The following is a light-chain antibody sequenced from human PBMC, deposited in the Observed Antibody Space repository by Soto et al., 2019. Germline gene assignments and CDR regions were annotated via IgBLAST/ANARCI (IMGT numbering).Light chain of an antibody. CDR1: HDISNY. CDR2: GAS. CDR3: QYCDYLPL. J-gene: IGKJ3*01. Sequence: DIQMTQSPSSLSASVGARVTITCQASHDISNYLNWYQHKPGKAPKLLISGASNLETGVPSRFSGSGSGTDFTVTISSLQPEDIATEYCQYCDYLPLFGPGTTVDLK. V-gene: IGKV1-33*01.